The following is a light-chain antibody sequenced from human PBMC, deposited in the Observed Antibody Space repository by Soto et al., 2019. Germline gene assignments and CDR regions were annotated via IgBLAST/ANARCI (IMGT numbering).Light chain of an antibody. CDR3: QHYNTYPWT. V-gene: IGKV1-5*03. J-gene: IGKJ1*01. CDR1: QSVSSW. Sequence: DIHMPHSPSTFAGVCGIRATGILRGSQSVSSWLAWYQQKAGKAPKLMIYKASALESGVPSRFSGSGSGTEFTLTIRSLEPEDFATYYCQHYNTYPWTFGKGNKVDIK. CDR2: KAS.